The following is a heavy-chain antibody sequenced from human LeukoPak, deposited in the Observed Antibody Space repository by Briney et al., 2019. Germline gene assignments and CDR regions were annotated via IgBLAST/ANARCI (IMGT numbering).Heavy chain of an antibody. D-gene: IGHD3-9*01. J-gene: IGHJ4*02. CDR3: ARALRYFDWLLGY. CDR1: AYSISTGYY. Sequence: PSETLSLTCTVSAYSISTGYYWDWIRQPPGRGLEWIGNIYRSGSTSYNPSPNSRVTTTADTSKNPFSLKLSSVLAAAAAVYYCARALRYFDWLLGYWGQGTLVTVSS. CDR2: IYRSGST. V-gene: IGHV4-38-2*02.